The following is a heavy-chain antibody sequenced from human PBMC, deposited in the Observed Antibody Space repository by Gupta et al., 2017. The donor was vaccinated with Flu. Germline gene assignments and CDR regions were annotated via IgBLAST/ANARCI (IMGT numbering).Heavy chain of an antibody. Sequence: ESGGASVQPGGSLRLSCVASAFTFRAARMYWVRRVPGRGLLWVARVNGDGTYVAYADSVKGRCTVSSDNSQKTLYLEMFHMGREDSGVYYCARDAKVHYTSGWCGSFIDLWGRGTPVTVSS. D-gene: IGHD6-19*01. CDR2: VNGDGTYV. J-gene: IGHJ2*01. V-gene: IGHV3-74*03. CDR1: AFTFRAAR. CDR3: ARDAKVHYTSGWCGSFIDL.